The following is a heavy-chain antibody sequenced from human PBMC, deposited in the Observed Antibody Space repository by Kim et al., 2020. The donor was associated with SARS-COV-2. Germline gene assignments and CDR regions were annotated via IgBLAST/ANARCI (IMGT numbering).Heavy chain of an antibody. Sequence: STTYNPYLQIRVTISVDTSKNQVSLKLSSVTAAETAMYYCARSYGYTLDPWGQGILVTVSS. J-gene: IGHJ5*02. D-gene: IGHD5-12*01. CDR3: ARSYGYTLDP. CDR2: ST. V-gene: IGHV4-4*09.